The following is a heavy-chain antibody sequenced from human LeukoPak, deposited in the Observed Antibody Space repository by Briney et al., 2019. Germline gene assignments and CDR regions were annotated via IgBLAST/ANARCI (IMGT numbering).Heavy chain of an antibody. D-gene: IGHD3-9*01. CDR2: MYYTGST. CDR3: AGQTGSTFDI. J-gene: IGHJ3*02. CDR1: GGSINGNSYY. V-gene: IGHV4-39*07. Sequence: SETLSLTCTVSGGSINGNSYYWGWIRQPPGKGLEWIGSMYYTGSTFYNPSLKSRVTISADTSKNEFSLKLTSVTAADTAVYYCAGQTGSTFDIWGQGTMVTVSS.